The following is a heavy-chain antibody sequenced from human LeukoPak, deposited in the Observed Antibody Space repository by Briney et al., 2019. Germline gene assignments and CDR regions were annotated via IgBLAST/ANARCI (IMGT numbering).Heavy chain of an antibody. Sequence: GSLRLSCSASGFIFASYGLNWVRQAPGKGLQWVSYISAGSSNTFYADSVKGRFTISRDDADSSLHLQMNSLSAEDTAVYYCARDAVQAGTPFYFDFWGQGALVTVTS. CDR2: ISAGSSNT. D-gene: IGHD6-19*01. V-gene: IGHV3-48*01. CDR3: ARDAVQAGTPFYFDF. J-gene: IGHJ4*02. CDR1: GFIFASYG.